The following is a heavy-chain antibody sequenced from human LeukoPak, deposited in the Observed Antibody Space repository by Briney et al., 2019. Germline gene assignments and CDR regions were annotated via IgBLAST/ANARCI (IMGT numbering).Heavy chain of an antibody. D-gene: IGHD3-9*01. V-gene: IGHV5-51*01. J-gene: IGHJ4*02. CDR3: ARIKYYDILTGHYFDY. CDR1: GYSFTSYW. Sequence: GESLKISCKGSGYSFTSYWIGWVRQMPGKGLEWMGIIYPGDSDTRYSPSFQGQVTISADKSISTAYLQWSSLKASDTAMYYCARIKYYDILTGHYFDYRGQGTLVTVSS. CDR2: IYPGDSDT.